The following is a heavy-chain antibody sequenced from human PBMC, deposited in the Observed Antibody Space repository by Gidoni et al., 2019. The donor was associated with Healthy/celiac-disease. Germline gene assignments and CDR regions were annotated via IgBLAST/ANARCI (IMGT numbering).Heavy chain of an antibody. CDR3: ASISSGYAFDI. CDR2: IIPILGIA. Sequence: QVQLVQSVAEVKKPGSSVKVSCKASGGTFSSYAISWVRQAPGQGLEWMGRIIPILGIANYAQKFQGRVTITADKSTSTAYMELSSLRSEDTAVYYCASISSGYAFDIWGQGTMVTVSS. J-gene: IGHJ3*02. V-gene: IGHV1-69*04. D-gene: IGHD3-22*01. CDR1: GGTFSSYA.